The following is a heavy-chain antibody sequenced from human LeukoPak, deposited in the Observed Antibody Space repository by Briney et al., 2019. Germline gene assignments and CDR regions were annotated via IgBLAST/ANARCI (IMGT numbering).Heavy chain of an antibody. V-gene: IGHV3-23*01. Sequence: PGGSLRLSCAASGFTFSNYAMSWVRQAPGKGLEWVSSISSSGSSTYYADSVKGRFTISRDNSKNTLFLQMNSPRADDTAVYYCATQRSGWHYFDYWGQGTLVTVSS. CDR2: ISSSGSST. D-gene: IGHD6-19*01. J-gene: IGHJ4*02. CDR3: ATQRSGWHYFDY. CDR1: GFTFSNYA.